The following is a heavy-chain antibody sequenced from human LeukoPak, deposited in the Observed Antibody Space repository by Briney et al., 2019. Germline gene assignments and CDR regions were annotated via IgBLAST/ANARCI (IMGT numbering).Heavy chain of an antibody. D-gene: IGHD5-18*01. V-gene: IGHV5-51*01. J-gene: IGHJ4*02. CDR1: GYSFNTYW. Sequence: GESLKISCKGSGYSFNTYWIAWVRQMPGKGLEWMGIIYPGDSDTRYSPSFQGQVTISADDSISTAYLQWSGLKASDTAMYFCARLSRAGYNSGYFEYWGRGTPITVSS. CDR2: IYPGDSDT. CDR3: ARLSRAGYNSGYFEY.